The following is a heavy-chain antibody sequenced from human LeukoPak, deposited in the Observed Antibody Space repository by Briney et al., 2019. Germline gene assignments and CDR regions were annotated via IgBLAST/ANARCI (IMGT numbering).Heavy chain of an antibody. CDR1: VGSISRSY. V-gene: IGHV4-59*01. D-gene: IGHD4-17*01. Sequence: SETLSLTCTVSVGSISRSYWRWMRQPPGKGLEWIGYVFYSGSTNYNPSLKSRVTISVDMSKNQFSLKLTSVTAADTAVYYCAREAGDYVGVFDYWAQGTLVTVSS. CDR2: VFYSGST. CDR3: AREAGDYVGVFDY. J-gene: IGHJ4*02.